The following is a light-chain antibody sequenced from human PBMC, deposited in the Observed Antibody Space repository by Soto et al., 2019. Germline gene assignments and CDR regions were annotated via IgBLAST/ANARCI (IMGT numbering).Light chain of an antibody. CDR1: QNVNNL. Sequence: DIQLTQSPSTLSASVGDRVTITCRASQNVNNLLAWYQQKAGKAPKLLIFDVSNLESGVPSRFSGSGSGTEFTLTISSLHFDDFATYYCQQYDYSRTFGQGTKLDIK. J-gene: IGKJ1*01. CDR2: DVS. V-gene: IGKV1-5*01. CDR3: QQYDYSRT.